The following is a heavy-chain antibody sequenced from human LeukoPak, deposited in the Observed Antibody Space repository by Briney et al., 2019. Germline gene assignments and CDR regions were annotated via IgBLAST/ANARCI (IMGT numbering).Heavy chain of an antibody. Sequence: SETLSLTCTVSGASIINNYYYWGWIRQPPGKGLEWIGNIYYAGSTNYNPSLKSRITMSVDTSKNQFSLKLTSVAASDTAVYYCARDSDSWNHFDSWGQGKLVTVSS. J-gene: IGHJ4*02. V-gene: IGHV4-39*01. CDR3: ARDSDSWNHFDS. CDR1: GASIINNYYY. D-gene: IGHD3-22*01. CDR2: IYYAGST.